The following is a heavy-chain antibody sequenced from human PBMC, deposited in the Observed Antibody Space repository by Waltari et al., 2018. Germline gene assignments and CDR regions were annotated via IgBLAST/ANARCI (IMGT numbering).Heavy chain of an antibody. CDR1: GYTFTTYD. CDR2: RNPNSGNT. J-gene: IGHJ4*02. V-gene: IGHV1-8*03. Sequence: QVQLVQSGAEVKKPGASVKVSCKASGYTFTTYDINWVRQATGQGLEWMGWRNPNSGNTSYAQKFQCRVTITRNTSITTAYMELSSLRSEDTAVYYCARCHKEVVDFWGQGTLVTVSS. CDR3: ARCHKEVVDF. D-gene: IGHD6-6*01.